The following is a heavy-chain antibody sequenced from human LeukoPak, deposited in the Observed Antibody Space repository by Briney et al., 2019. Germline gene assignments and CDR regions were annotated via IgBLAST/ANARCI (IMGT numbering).Heavy chain of an antibody. CDR2: INANGGST. CDR1: GFTFSTYA. J-gene: IGHJ4*02. Sequence: QPGGSLRLSCAASGFTFSTYAMNWVRLAPGKGLEWVSAINANGGSTYYADSVKGRFTISRDNSKNTLYLQMNSLRAEDTAVYYCAKAASRPAATQTDYWGQGTLVTVSS. CDR3: AKAASRPAATQTDY. D-gene: IGHD2-2*01. V-gene: IGHV3-23*01.